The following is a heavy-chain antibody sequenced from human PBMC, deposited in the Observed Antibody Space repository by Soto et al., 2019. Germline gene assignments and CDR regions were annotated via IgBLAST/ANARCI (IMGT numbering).Heavy chain of an antibody. Sequence: QVQLQQWGAGLLKPSETLSLTCAVYGGSFSGYYWSWIRQPPGKGLEWIGEINHSGSTNYNPSHKRRVTISVDTSKNHFSLKLSSVTAADTAVYYCARGTWVRSAFDIWGQGTMVTVSS. D-gene: IGHD3-10*01. CDR1: GGSFSGYY. J-gene: IGHJ3*02. CDR2: INHSGST. V-gene: IGHV4-34*01. CDR3: ARGTWVRSAFDI.